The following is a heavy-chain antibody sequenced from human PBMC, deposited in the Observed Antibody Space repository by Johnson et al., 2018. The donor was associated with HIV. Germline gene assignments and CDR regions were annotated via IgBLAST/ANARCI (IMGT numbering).Heavy chain of an antibody. CDR3: ARAIAAAGTVGVDAFDI. D-gene: IGHD6-13*01. V-gene: IGHV3-7*01. CDR2: IKQDGSEK. J-gene: IGHJ3*02. Sequence: MLLVESGGGLVQPWGSLRLSCGASGFTFSNFWMSWVRQAPGKGLEWVANIKQDGSEKYYVDSVKGRFTISRDNAKNSLYLQMNSLRAEDTAVYYCARAIAAAGTVGVDAFDIWGQGTMVTVSS. CDR1: GFTFSNFW.